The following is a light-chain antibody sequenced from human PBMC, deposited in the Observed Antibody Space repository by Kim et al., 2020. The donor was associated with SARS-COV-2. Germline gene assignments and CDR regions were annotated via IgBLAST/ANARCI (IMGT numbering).Light chain of an antibody. CDR1: NIGTKS. CDR2: FDS. J-gene: IGLJ3*02. Sequence: SYELTQPPSLSVAPGKTATITCGGNNIGTKSVHWYQQKPGQAPILVIFFDSDRPSVIPERFSDSNSGNTAALTISRVEAGDEADYFCQVWDSASDQWVFGGGTQLTVL. CDR3: QVWDSASDQWV. V-gene: IGLV3-21*01.